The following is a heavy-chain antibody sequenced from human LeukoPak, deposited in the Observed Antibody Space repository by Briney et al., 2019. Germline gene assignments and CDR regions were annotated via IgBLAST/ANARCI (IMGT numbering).Heavy chain of an antibody. D-gene: IGHD2-15*01. CDR2: IYTRGST. CDR3: SRALGYCSGVSCYQPDY. J-gene: IGHJ4*02. V-gene: IGHV4-61*02. CDR1: GGSISSGSYY. Sequence: SETLSLTCTVSGGSISSGSYYWSWIRQPAGKGLEWIGRIYTRGSTNYNPALRSRVTISMDTSKTKFSLKLSSVTAADTAVYYCSRALGYCSGVSCYQPDYWGQGTLVTVSS.